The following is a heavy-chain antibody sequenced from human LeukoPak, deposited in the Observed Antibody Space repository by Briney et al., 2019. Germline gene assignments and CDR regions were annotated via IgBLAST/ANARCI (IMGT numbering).Heavy chain of an antibody. V-gene: IGHV3-64*01. CDR3: ARDRHYYGSGTLDY. D-gene: IGHD3-10*01. CDR2: ISSNGGTT. J-gene: IGHJ4*02. CDR1: GSMFSSYA. Sequence: GGSVRLCCAASGSMFSSYAMHWVRQAPGKGLEYVSVISSNGGTTYYANSVKGRFTISRDNSKNTLYLQMGSLRAEDMAVYYCARDRHYYGSGTLDYWGQGTLVTVSS.